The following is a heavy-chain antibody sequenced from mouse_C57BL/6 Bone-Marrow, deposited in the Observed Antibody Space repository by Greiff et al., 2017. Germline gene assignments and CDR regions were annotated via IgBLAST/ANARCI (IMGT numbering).Heavy chain of an antibody. V-gene: IGHV1-7*01. Sequence: QVQLKESGAELAKPGASVKLSCKASGYTFTSYWMHWVKQRPGQGLEWTGYINPSSGYTKYNQKFKDKATLTADKSSSTAYMQLSSLTYEDSAVYYCARRTTVVQYYAMDYWGQGTSVTVSS. CDR2: INPSSGYT. CDR3: ARRTTVVQYYAMDY. CDR1: GYTFTSYW. D-gene: IGHD1-1*01. J-gene: IGHJ4*01.